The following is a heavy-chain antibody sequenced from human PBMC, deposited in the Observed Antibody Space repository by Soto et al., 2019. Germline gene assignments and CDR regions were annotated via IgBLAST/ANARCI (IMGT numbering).Heavy chain of an antibody. Sequence: SETLSLTCTVSGGSISISTYYWGWIRQPPGKGLEWIGSMYYSGSSYYNSSLKSRVTISLDTSKNQFSLKLRSVTAADTAVYYCARIFYDTFWDGGPLYFDYWGQGTLVTVSS. D-gene: IGHD3-16*01. CDR3: ARIFYDTFWDGGPLYFDY. J-gene: IGHJ4*02. V-gene: IGHV4-39*01. CDR1: GGSISISTYY. CDR2: MYYSGSS.